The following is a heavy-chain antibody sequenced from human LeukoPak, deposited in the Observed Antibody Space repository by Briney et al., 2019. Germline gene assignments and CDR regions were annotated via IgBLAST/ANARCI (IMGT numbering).Heavy chain of an antibody. CDR2: ISSSSSTI. J-gene: IGHJ6*02. V-gene: IGHV3-48*02. CDR1: GFTFSSYS. D-gene: IGHD3-3*01. Sequence: GGSLRLSCAASGFTFSSYSMTWVRQAPGKGLEWVSYISSSSSTIYYADSVKGRFTISRDNAKNSLYLQMNSLRDEDTAVYYCARVPTPIFGVVRRYYGMDVWGQGTTVTVSS. CDR3: ARVPTPIFGVVRRYYGMDV.